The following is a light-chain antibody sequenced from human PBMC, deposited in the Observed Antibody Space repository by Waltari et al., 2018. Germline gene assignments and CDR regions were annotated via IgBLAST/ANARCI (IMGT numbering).Light chain of an antibody. V-gene: IGLV1-40*01. J-gene: IGLJ1*01. CDR3: QSYDSSLSAFV. CDR2: GNN. CDR1: SPNIWAGYA. Sequence: QSVLTQPPSVSGAPGPRVTISCSGSSPNIWAGYAVPLYQQLPGTAPKLFIFGNNNRPSGVPDRFSGSKSGTSDSLVISGLQAEDEADYYCQSYDSSLSAFVFGTGTKVTVL.